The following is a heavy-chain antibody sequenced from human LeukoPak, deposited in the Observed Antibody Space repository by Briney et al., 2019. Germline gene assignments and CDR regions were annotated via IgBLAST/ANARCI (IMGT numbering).Heavy chain of an antibody. Sequence: GRSLRLSCVASGFTLSGHWMHWVSQAPGKGLVWVSRIKSDGSSTSYADSVQGRFTISRDNAKNTLYLQMNSLRAEDTAVYYCASQTVVGATDYWGQGTLVTVSS. D-gene: IGHD1-26*01. CDR2: IKSDGSST. CDR3: ASQTVVGATDY. V-gene: IGHV3-74*01. CDR1: GFTLSGHW. J-gene: IGHJ4*02.